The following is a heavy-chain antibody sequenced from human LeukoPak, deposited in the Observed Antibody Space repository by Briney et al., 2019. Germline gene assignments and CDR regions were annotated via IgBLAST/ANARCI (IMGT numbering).Heavy chain of an antibody. D-gene: IGHD3-10*01. Sequence: SETLSLTCTVSGASISGSSHYFWGWIRQTPGKGLEWIGSIYYSGITYYTPSLKSRVTMSVDTSKNQFSLKLSSVTAADTAVYYCARDSGYYGSGSFPFDYWGQGTLVTVSS. V-gene: IGHV4-39*07. J-gene: IGHJ4*02. CDR2: IYYSGIT. CDR1: GASISGSSHYF. CDR3: ARDSGYYGSGSFPFDY.